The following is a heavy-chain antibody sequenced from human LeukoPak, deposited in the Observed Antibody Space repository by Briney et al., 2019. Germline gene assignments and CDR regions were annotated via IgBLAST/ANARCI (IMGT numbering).Heavy chain of an antibody. Sequence: GGSLRLSCAASGFTFDDYGMSWVRQAPGKGLEWVSGINWNGGSTGYADSVKGRFTISRDNAKNSLYLQMNSLRAEDTAVYYCAKARPLDIVVVVTAYDSWGQGTLVTVSS. CDR3: AKARPLDIVVVVTAYDS. D-gene: IGHD2-15*01. CDR2: INWNGGST. J-gene: IGHJ5*01. V-gene: IGHV3-20*04. CDR1: GFTFDDYG.